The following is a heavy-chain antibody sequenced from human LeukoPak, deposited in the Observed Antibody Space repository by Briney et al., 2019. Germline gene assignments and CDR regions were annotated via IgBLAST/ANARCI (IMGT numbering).Heavy chain of an antibody. J-gene: IGHJ4*02. CDR1: GFSLSNYW. CDR2: IKQDGSEK. Sequence: GGSLGLSCAASGFSLSNYWMNWVRQAPGKGLEWVANIKQDGSEKNYVDSVKGRFTISRDNTKNSLILQMNSLRDEDTAVYYCARGVWAPFDSWGQGTLVSVSS. V-gene: IGHV3-7*01. CDR3: ARGVWAPFDS. D-gene: IGHD7-27*01.